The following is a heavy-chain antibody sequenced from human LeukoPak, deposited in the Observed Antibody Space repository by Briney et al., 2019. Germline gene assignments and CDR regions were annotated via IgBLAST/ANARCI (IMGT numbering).Heavy chain of an antibody. CDR3: AKVPYDYVWGSEFDY. D-gene: IGHD3-16*01. CDR1: GFTFDDYA. CDR2: ISWNSGSI. V-gene: IGHV3-9*01. J-gene: IGHJ4*02. Sequence: GGSLRLSCAASGFTFDDYAMHWVRQAPGKSLEWVSGISWNSGSIGYADSVKGRFTISRDNAKNSLYLQMNSLRAEDTALYYCAKVPYDYVWGSEFDYWGQGTLVTVSS.